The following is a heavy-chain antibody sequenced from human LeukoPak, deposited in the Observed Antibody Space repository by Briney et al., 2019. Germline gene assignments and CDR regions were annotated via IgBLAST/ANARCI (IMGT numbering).Heavy chain of an antibody. CDR1: GITLSNYG. V-gene: IGHV3-30*03. Sequence: GGSLRLSCAVSGITLSNYGMSWVRQAPGKGLEWVAVISYDGSNKYYADSVKGRFTISRDNSKNTLYLQMNSLRAEDTAVYYCAREIYCSGGSCYPSPLDPWGQGTLVTVSS. CDR2: ISYDGSNK. CDR3: AREIYCSGGSCYPSPLDP. D-gene: IGHD2-15*01. J-gene: IGHJ5*02.